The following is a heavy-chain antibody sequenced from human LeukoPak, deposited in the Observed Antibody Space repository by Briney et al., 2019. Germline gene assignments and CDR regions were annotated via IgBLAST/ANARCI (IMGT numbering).Heavy chain of an antibody. V-gene: IGHV3-66*02. CDR1: GFTVSSSY. J-gene: IGHJ3*02. Sequence: GGSLRLSCAASGFTVSSSYMGWVGQAPGRGLKWVSVLYSGGSTYYPDSVKGRFTISRDNSQNTLYLQMDSLRTEDTAVYYCARLYDSSSYGAFDIWGQGTTVTVSS. CDR2: LYSGGST. D-gene: IGHD3-22*01. CDR3: ARLYDSSSYGAFDI.